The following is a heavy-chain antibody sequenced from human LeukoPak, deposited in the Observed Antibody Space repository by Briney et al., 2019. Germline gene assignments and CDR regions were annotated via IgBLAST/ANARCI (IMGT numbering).Heavy chain of an antibody. CDR3: AKFYDILTGSPFDY. D-gene: IGHD3-9*01. Sequence: PGGPLRLPCAASGFTFSSYAMSWVRQAPGKELEWVSAISGSGGSTYYADSVKGRLTISRDNSKNTLYLQMNSLRAEDTAVYYCAKFYDILTGSPFDYSGQATLVTVSS. V-gene: IGHV3-23*01. CDR1: GFTFSSYA. CDR2: ISGSGGST. J-gene: IGHJ4*02.